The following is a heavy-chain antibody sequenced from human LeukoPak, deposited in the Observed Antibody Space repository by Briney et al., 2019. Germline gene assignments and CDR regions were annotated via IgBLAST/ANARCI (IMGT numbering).Heavy chain of an antibody. D-gene: IGHD6-13*01. CDR1: GFTFSSYA. CDR3: ANGKMDSSSWYFDY. J-gene: IGHJ4*02. Sequence: GGSLRLSCAASGFTFSSYAMSWVRQAPGKGLEWVSAISGSGGSTYYADSVKGRFTISRDNSKNTLYLQMNSLRAEDTAVYYCANGKMDSSSWYFDYWGQGTLVTVSS. V-gene: IGHV3-23*01. CDR2: ISGSGGST.